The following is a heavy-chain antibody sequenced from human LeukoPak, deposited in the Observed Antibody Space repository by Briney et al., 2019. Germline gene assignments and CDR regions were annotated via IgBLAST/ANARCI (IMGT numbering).Heavy chain of an antibody. J-gene: IGHJ5*02. CDR3: ARRGWGENWFDP. D-gene: IGHD1-26*01. Sequence: SETLSLTCTVSGGSISSYYWSWIRQPPGKGLECIGYIYSSGSTTYNPSPESRVTISVDPSKHQFSLKLSSVTAADTAVYYCARRGWGENWFDPWGQGTLVTVSS. CDR1: GGSISSYY. CDR2: IYSSGST. V-gene: IGHV4-4*09.